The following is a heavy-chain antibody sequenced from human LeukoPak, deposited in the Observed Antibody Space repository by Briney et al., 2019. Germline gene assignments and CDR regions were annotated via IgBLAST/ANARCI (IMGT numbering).Heavy chain of an antibody. CDR3: ARGPAYYYDSSGYSLDY. Sequence: SLRLSCXASGFTFSSYAMHWVRQAPGKGLEWVAVISYDGSNKYYADSVKGRFTISRDNSKNTLYLQMNSLRAEDTAVYYCARGPAYYYDSSGYSLDYWGQGTLVTVSS. CDR1: GFTFSSYA. J-gene: IGHJ4*02. CDR2: ISYDGSNK. D-gene: IGHD3-22*01. V-gene: IGHV3-30*04.